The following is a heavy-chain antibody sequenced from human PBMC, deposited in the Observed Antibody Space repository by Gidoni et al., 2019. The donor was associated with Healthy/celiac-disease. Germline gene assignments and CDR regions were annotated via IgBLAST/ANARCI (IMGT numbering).Heavy chain of an antibody. J-gene: IGHJ4*02. V-gene: IGHV3-30*03. CDR2: ISYDGSNK. Sequence: QVQLVESGGGVVQPGRSLRLSCAASGFTFSSYGMHWVRQAPGKGLEWVAVISYDGSNKYYADSVKGRFTISRDNSKNTLYLQMNSLRAEDTAVYYCAAVEMATIMMVLYWGQGTLVTVSS. CDR3: AAVEMATIMMVLY. D-gene: IGHD5-12*01. CDR1: GFTFSSYG.